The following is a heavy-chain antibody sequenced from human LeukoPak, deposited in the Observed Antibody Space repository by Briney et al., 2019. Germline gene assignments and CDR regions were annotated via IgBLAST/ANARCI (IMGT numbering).Heavy chain of an antibody. J-gene: IGHJ4*02. CDR3: ARSFYYDSSGYRTPFDY. CDR1: GYTFTGYY. D-gene: IGHD3-22*01. CDR2: INPNSGGT. Sequence: ASVKVSCKASGYTFTGYYMHWVRQAPGQGLEWMGWINPNSGGTNYAQKFQGRVTMTRDTSISTAYMELSRLRSDDTAVYYCARSFYYDSSGYRTPFDYWGQGTLVTVSS. V-gene: IGHV1-2*02.